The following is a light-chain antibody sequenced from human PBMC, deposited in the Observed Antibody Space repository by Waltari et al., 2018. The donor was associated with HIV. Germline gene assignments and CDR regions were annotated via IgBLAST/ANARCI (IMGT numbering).Light chain of an antibody. V-gene: IGKV1-6*01. Sequence: AIQMTQSPSSLSASVGDRVTITCRASQDIRNELGWYQQKPGKAPNLLIHAASHLQDGVPSRFSGSGSGTDFTLTNSSLQPEDFATYYCLQDYNYPWTFGQGTKVEIK. J-gene: IGKJ1*01. CDR2: AAS. CDR3: LQDYNYPWT. CDR1: QDIRNE.